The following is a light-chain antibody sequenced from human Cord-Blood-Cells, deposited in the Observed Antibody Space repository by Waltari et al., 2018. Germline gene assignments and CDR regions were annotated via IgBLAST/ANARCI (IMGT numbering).Light chain of an antibody. CDR2: GNS. J-gene: IGLJ3*02. CDR1: SSNIGAGYD. CDR3: QSYDSSLSGSV. Sequence: QSVLTQPPSVSGAPGQRVTISCTGSSSNIGAGYDVHWYQQLPGTAPKLLIYGNSNRSSGVPDRLSVSNAGTSASLAITGLQAEDEADYYCQSYDSSLSGSVFGGGTKLTVL. V-gene: IGLV1-40*01.